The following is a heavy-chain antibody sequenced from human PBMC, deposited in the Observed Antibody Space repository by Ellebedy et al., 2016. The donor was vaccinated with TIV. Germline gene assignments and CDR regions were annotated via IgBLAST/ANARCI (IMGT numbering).Heavy chain of an antibody. Sequence: ASVKVSCKASGYTFTSYGISWVRQAPGQGLEWMGWISAYNGNTNYAQKLQGRVTMPTDTSTSTTYMELRSLRSDDTAVYYCARAPGSYYEGTLYYFDYWGQGTLVTVSS. CDR1: GYTFTSYG. CDR3: ARAPGSYYEGTLYYFDY. V-gene: IGHV1-18*01. J-gene: IGHJ4*02. D-gene: IGHD1-26*01. CDR2: ISAYNGNT.